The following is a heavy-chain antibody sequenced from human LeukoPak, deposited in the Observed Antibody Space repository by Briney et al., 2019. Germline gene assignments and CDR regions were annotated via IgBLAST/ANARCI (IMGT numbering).Heavy chain of an antibody. CDR2: ISSSSSYI. D-gene: IGHD3-16*01. V-gene: IGHV3-21*01. CDR1: GFTFSSYS. J-gene: IGHJ4*02. CDR3: ARMPYGVWGSYSAYFDY. Sequence: GSLRLSCAASGFTFSSYSMNWVRQAPGKGLEWVSSISSSSSYIYYADSVKGRFTISRDNAKNSLYLQMNSLRAEDTAVYYCARMPYGVWGSYSAYFDYWGQGTLVTVSS.